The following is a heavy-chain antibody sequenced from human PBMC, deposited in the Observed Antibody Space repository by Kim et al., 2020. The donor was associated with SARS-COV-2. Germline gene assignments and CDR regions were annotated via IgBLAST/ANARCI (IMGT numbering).Heavy chain of an antibody. CDR1: GYTFSNYG. CDR2: ISAYNGNT. Sequence: ASVKVSCKASGYTFSNYGISWVRQAPGQGLEWMGWISAYNGNTNYAQKFQDRVTMTTDTSTSTAYMELRSLTYDDTAVYYCARDLTTVTTCGYWGQGTLV. D-gene: IGHD4-17*01. V-gene: IGHV1-18*01. J-gene: IGHJ4*02. CDR3: ARDLTTVTTCGY.